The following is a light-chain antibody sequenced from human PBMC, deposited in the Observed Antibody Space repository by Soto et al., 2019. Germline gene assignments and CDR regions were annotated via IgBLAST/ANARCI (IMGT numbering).Light chain of an antibody. CDR2: SNN. CDR3: AAWDDSLNGVV. Sequence: QSVLTQPPSASGTPGQRVTISWSGSSSNIGSNTVIWYQQLPGTAPKLLIYSNNQRPSGVPDRFSGSKSGTSASLAISGLQSEDEAHYYCAAWDDSLNGVVFGGGTKLTVL. J-gene: IGLJ2*01. V-gene: IGLV1-44*01. CDR1: SSNIGSNT.